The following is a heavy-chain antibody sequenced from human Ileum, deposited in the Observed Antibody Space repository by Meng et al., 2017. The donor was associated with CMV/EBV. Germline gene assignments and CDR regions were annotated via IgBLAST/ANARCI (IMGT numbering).Heavy chain of an antibody. CDR2: IKQDGSEK. J-gene: IGHJ4*02. CDR3: AKDLGYYDSSGYPYYFDY. Sequence: GESLKISCAASGFTFSSYWMSWVRQAPGKGLEWVANIKQDGSEKYYVDSVKGRFTISRDNAKNSLYLQMNSLGAEDTAVYYCAKDLGYYDSSGYPYYFDYWGQGTLVTVSS. V-gene: IGHV3-7*01. D-gene: IGHD3-22*01. CDR1: GFTFSSYW.